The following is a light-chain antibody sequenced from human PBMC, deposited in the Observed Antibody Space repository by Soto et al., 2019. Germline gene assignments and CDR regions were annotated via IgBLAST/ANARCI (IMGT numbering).Light chain of an antibody. Sequence: EVLLTQSPATLSLSTGERATLSCRASESVGNYVAWYQHKPGQGPRLLIYDTSDRATGVPARFSGSGSGTDFTLTISGLEPEDFVVYYCQQRNDWPWTFGQGTKVDIK. V-gene: IGKV3-11*01. CDR1: ESVGNY. J-gene: IGKJ1*01. CDR2: DTS. CDR3: QQRNDWPWT.